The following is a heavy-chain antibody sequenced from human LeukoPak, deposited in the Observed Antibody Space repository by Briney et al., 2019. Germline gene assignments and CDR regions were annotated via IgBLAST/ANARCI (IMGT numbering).Heavy chain of an antibody. CDR1: GFTFDYYW. CDR2: INTDGSNT. J-gene: IGHJ4*02. D-gene: IGHD3-22*01. Sequence: GGSLRLSCAASGFTFDYYWMHWVRQAPGKGLLWVSRINTDGSNTHYADSVKGRFTISRDNAKNTLYLQMNGLRVEDTAVYYCVVWGEDRSGHRFDFWGQGTLVTVSS. CDR3: VVWGEDRSGHRFDF. V-gene: IGHV3-74*01.